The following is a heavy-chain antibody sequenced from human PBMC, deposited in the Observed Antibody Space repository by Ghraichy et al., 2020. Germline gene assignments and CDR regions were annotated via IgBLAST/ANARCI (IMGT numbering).Heavy chain of an antibody. Sequence: SQTLSLTCAVSGGSISSGGYFWSWIRQHPGKGLERVGESFYSGTTYYNPSLKSRATISIDTSKNQLFLQLSSVTAADTAVYYCARGLGYCSGSRCYIYHGMDVWGQGTTVAVSS. CDR1: GGSISSGGYF. CDR2: SFYSGTT. J-gene: IGHJ6*02. V-gene: IGHV4-31*11. CDR3: ARGLGYCSGSRCYIYHGMDV. D-gene: IGHD2-15*01.